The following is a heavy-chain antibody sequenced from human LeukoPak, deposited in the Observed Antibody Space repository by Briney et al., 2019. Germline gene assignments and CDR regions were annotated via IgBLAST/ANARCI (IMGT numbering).Heavy chain of an antibody. J-gene: IGHJ5*02. CDR2: IYYSGST. CDR3: ARVRSAVLGLGCFDP. CDR1: GGSISSGDYY. V-gene: IGHV4-30-4*01. D-gene: IGHD2/OR15-2a*01. Sequence: SETLSLTCTVSGGSISSGDYYWSWIRQPPGKGLEWIGYIYYSGSTYYNPSLKSRVTISVDTSKNQFSLKLSSVTAADTAVYYCARVRSAVLGLGCFDPWGQGTLVTVSS.